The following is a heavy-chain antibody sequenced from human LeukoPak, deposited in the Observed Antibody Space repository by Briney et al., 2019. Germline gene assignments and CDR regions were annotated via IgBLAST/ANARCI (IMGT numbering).Heavy chain of an antibody. CDR3: ARHPSIAAAGREFDP. V-gene: IGHV4-59*08. CDR2: IYYSGST. Sequence: SETLSLTCTVSGASISSYYWSWIRQPPGKGLEWIGYIYYSGSTNYNPSLKSRVTISVDTSQNQFSLKLSSVTAADTAVYYCARHPSIAAAGREFDPWGQGTLVTVSS. J-gene: IGHJ5*02. CDR1: GASISSYY. D-gene: IGHD6-13*01.